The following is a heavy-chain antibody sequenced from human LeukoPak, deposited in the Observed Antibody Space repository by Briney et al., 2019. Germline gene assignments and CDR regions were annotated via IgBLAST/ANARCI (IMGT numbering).Heavy chain of an antibody. CDR2: IYYSGST. CDR3: ASESGTGDFDY. J-gene: IGHJ4*02. V-gene: IGHV4-61*01. D-gene: IGHD1-26*01. Sequence: SETLSLTCTVSGGSISSSSYYWSWIRQPPGKGLEWIGYIYYSGSTNYNPSLKSRVTISVDTSKNQFSLKLSSVTAADTAVYYCASESGTGDFDYWGQRTLVTVSS. CDR1: GGSISSSSYY.